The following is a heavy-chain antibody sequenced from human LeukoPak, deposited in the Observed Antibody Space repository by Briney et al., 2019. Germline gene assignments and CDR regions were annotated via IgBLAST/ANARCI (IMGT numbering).Heavy chain of an antibody. CDR3: ARDQGTGNLYY. CDR2: ISNDGSNK. Sequence: GGSLRLSCAASGFTFSSYGIHWVRQAPGKGLEWVAVISNDGSNKYYADSVKGRFTISRDNSKNTLYLQMNSLRAEDTAVYYCARDQGTGNLYYWGQGTLVTVSS. CDR1: GFTFSSYG. J-gene: IGHJ4*02. D-gene: IGHD1-1*01. V-gene: IGHV3-30*03.